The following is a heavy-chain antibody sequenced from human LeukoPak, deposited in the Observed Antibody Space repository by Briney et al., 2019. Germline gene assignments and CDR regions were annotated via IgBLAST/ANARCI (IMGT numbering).Heavy chain of an antibody. D-gene: IGHD3-16*01. CDR1: GFTVSTNF. J-gene: IGHJ4*02. Sequence: PGGSLRLSCAGSGFTVSTNFMSWVRQAPGKGLEWVSTLYNGAFGSTTYYADSVTGRFTISRDNSQNTLFLQMSSLTAEDTAMYYCARELGGGGLHYFDYWGRGTLVTASS. CDR3: ARELGGGGLHYFDY. V-gene: IGHV3-53*01. CDR2: LYNGAFGSTT.